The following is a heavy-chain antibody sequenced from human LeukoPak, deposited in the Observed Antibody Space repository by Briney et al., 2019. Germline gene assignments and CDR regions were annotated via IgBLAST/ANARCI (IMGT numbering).Heavy chain of an antibody. CDR3: ATDADYFDP. V-gene: IGHV4-38-2*02. J-gene: IGHJ5*02. Sequence: SETLSLTCAVSGYSISSAYYWGWIRQPPGKGLEWIGSIYHSGGTYYNPSLKSRVTISVDTSKNHFSLKLSSVTAADTVVYYCATDADYFDPWGQGTRVLVFS. CDR2: IYHSGGT. CDR1: GYSISSAYY. D-gene: IGHD4-11*01.